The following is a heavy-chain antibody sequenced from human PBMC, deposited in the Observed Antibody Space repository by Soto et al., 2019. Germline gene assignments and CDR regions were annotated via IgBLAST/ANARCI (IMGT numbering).Heavy chain of an antibody. CDR3: ARSPGYISDWYYSDL. Sequence: QVQLVQSGAEVKKPGASVKVSCEASGYSFIDYYIHWVRQAPGQGFEWMGRISPKSGGTNYAQKFEGRVTMTWDTSLNTAYMELSSLKSDDTAVYHCARSPGYISDWYYSDLWGQGTRVTVSS. V-gene: IGHV1-2*02. CDR1: GYSFIDYY. D-gene: IGHD3-9*01. J-gene: IGHJ4*02. CDR2: ISPKSGGT.